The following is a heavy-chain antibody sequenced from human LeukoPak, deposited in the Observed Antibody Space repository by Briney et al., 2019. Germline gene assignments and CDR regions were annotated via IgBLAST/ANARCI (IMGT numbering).Heavy chain of an antibody. Sequence: GRSLRLSCAASGFTFSSYGMHWVRQAPGKGLEWVAVIWYDGSNKYYADSVKGRFTISRDNSKNTLYLQMNSLRAEDTAVYYCAREPITIFGTAFDIWGQGTMATVSS. CDR1: GFTFSSYG. CDR3: AREPITIFGTAFDI. D-gene: IGHD3-3*01. V-gene: IGHV3-33*01. J-gene: IGHJ3*02. CDR2: IWYDGSNK.